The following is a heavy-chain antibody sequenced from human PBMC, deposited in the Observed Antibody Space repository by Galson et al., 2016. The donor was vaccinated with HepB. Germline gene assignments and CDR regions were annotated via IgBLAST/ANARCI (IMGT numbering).Heavy chain of an antibody. CDR2: IYNNGNT. CDR1: GGSISSGGYY. D-gene: IGHD2-2*01. V-gene: IGHV4-39*07. J-gene: IGHJ5*02. Sequence: SETLSLTCTVSGGSISSGGYYWSWIRQPPGKELEWIGEIYNNGNTNYNPSLKSRVTISLDKSKNQFSLKLTSVTAADTAVYYCATIRLLCPDTRCYGVGLGAWGQGSLVTVSS. CDR3: ATIRLLCPDTRCYGVGLGA.